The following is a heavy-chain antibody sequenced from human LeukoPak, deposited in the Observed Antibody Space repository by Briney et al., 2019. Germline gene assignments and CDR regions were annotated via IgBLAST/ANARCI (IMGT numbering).Heavy chain of an antibody. CDR2: IKQDGSEK. CDR1: GFTFSSYW. V-gene: IGHV3-7*03. D-gene: IGHD3-9*01. J-gene: IGHJ4*02. Sequence: GGSLRLSCAASGFTFSSYWMSWARHAPGKGLERVANIKQDGSEKYNVHSVKGRFTISRDNAKNSLYLQMNSLRAEDTAVYSCEREGRAYDILTGYYKWEYYFDYWGQGTLVTVSS. CDR3: EREGRAYDILTGYYKWEYYFDY.